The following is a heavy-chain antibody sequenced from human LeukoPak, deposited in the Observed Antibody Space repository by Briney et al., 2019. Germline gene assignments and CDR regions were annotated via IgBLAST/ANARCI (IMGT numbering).Heavy chain of an antibody. CDR3: AKGGSSYSYSFDN. D-gene: IGHD6-13*01. J-gene: IGHJ4*02. CDR1: GFTFSSYG. CDR2: ISYDGSNK. V-gene: IGHV3-30*18. Sequence: GRSLRLSCAASGFTFSSYGMHWVRQAPGKGLEWVAVISYDGSNKYYADSVKGRFTISRDNSRNTLSLQMDSLRAEDTAVYYCAKGGSSYSYSFDNWGQGTLVTVSS.